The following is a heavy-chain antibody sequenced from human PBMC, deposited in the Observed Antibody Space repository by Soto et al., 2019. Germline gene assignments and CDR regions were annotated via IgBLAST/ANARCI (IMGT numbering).Heavy chain of an antibody. J-gene: IGHJ4*02. CDR3: ARDYGPTWGFYSQGFGD. V-gene: IGHV1-18*01. CDR1: GYTFKNYG. Sequence: QVQLVQSGAEVKKPGASVRVSCKASGYTFKNYGISWVRQAPGQGLEWVAWISPYNGKTHYAQKFQGRVSVTIDTSTSTAYMEVRSRRCDDTAVDYCARDYGPTWGFYSQGFGDWGQGARVTVSS. CDR2: ISPYNGKT. D-gene: IGHD3-16*01.